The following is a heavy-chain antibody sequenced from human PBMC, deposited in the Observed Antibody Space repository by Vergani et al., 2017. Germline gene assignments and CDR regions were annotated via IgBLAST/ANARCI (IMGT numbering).Heavy chain of an antibody. Sequence: EVQLLESGGGLVQPGGSLRLSCAASGFTFSSYAMNWVRQAPGKGLEWVSYISSSGSTIYYADSVKGRFTISRDNAKNSLYLQMNSLRAEDTAVYYCARDDRYSSGFGYWGQGTLVTVSS. J-gene: IGHJ4*02. V-gene: IGHV3-48*03. D-gene: IGHD6-19*01. CDR2: ISSSGSTI. CDR1: GFTFSSYA. CDR3: ARDDRYSSGFGY.